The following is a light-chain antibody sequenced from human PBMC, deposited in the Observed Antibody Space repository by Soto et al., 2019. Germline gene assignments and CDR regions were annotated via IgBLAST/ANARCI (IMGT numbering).Light chain of an antibody. CDR2: EVS. Sequence: QSVLTQPASVSGSPGQSITISCTGTSSDVGGYNYVSWYQQHPGKAPKLMIYEVSSRPSGVSNRFSGSKSGNTASLTISGLQAEDEADYYCSSYTSSSTFYVFGTGTKVTAL. CDR3: SSYTSSSTFYV. CDR1: SSDVGGYNY. J-gene: IGLJ1*01. V-gene: IGLV2-14*01.